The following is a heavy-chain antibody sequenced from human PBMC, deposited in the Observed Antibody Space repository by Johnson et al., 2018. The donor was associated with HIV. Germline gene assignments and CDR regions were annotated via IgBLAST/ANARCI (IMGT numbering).Heavy chain of an antibody. D-gene: IGHD3-3*01. Sequence: QVQLVESGGGLVKPGGSLRLSCAASGFTFSHAWMNWVRQAPGKGLEWVSFIRYDGGNKSYGDSVKGRFTISRDNSKNTLYVQMISLRAEDTAVYYCAKERSTYYNFWSGSAGNDAFDIWGQGTMVTVSS. CDR1: GFTFSHAW. V-gene: IGHV3-30*02. CDR3: AKERSTYYNFWSGSAGNDAFDI. CDR2: IRYDGGNK. J-gene: IGHJ3*02.